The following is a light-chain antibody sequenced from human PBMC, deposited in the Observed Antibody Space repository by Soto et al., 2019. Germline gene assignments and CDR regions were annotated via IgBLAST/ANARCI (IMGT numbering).Light chain of an antibody. J-gene: IGKJ1*01. CDR2: GVS. CDR1: RSIGTW. V-gene: IGKV1-5*01. CDR3: QYYHTFSGT. Sequence: DINIARSPSTLSSSLVARVTITCLASRSIGTWLAWYQQRPGKAPKLLVYGVSSLETGVPSRFSGSGSGTEFALTISSLQPHDFATYYCQYYHTFSGTFGQGTKVDI.